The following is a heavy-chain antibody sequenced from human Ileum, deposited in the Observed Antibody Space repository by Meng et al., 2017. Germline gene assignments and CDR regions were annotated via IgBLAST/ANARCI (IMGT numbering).Heavy chain of an antibody. D-gene: IGHD5-18*01. Sequence: QVQLGEAGGGVVQPGPSLRLSCAASGIPFSASGMHWVRQAPGKGLEWVAMIWSDGRSQYYSDSVKGRFTISRDNSKNMVYLQMSGLRAEDTALYYCARDKGVTALDQWGQGSLVTVSS. CDR2: IWSDGRSQ. CDR3: ARDKGVTALDQ. CDR1: GIPFSASG. V-gene: IGHV3-33*01. J-gene: IGHJ5*02.